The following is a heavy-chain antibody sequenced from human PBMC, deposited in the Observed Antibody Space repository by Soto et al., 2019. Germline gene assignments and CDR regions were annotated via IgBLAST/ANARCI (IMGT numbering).Heavy chain of an antibody. CDR1: GFTLSSSN. CDR3: ATRPLLPGAP. Sequence: EVQLVESGGGLIQPGASLRLSCAASGFTLSSSNINWVRQAPGEGLEWVSLIYSGGSTYYADSVKGRFTISRDNSKNTLYLQMSSLRAEDTAVYYCATRPLLPGAPWGQGTMVTVSS. D-gene: IGHD3-22*01. CDR2: IYSGGST. V-gene: IGHV3-53*01. J-gene: IGHJ3*01.